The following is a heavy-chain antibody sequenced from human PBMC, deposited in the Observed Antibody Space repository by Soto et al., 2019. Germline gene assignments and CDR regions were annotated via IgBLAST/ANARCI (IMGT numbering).Heavy chain of an antibody. J-gene: IGHJ6*02. D-gene: IGHD2-21*02. CDR1: GGSISSSDYY. CDR2: IYYSGST. Sequence: QVQLQESGPGLVKPSQTLSLTCTVSGGSISSSDYYWSWIRQPPGKGLEWIGYIYYSGSTYYNPSLKSRVTISVDTSKNQFSLKLSSVTAADTAVYYCARDTISGGDHSGGMDVWGQGTTVTVSS. CDR3: ARDTISGGDHSGGMDV. V-gene: IGHV4-30-4*01.